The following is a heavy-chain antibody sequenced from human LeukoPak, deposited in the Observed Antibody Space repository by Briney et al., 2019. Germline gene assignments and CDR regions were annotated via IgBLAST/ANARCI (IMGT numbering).Heavy chain of an antibody. CDR2: ISAGNGNT. CDR1: GYTFTSYA. CDR3: ASLGGYYDSSGHPDYGMDV. Sequence: ASVKVSCKASGYTFTSYAIHWVRQAPRQRLEWMGWISAGNGNTKYSQNFQGRVTFISNTSATTAFMELSSLRSEDAAVYYCASLGGYYDSSGHPDYGMDVWGQGTTVTVSS. D-gene: IGHD3-22*01. J-gene: IGHJ6*02. V-gene: IGHV1-3*01.